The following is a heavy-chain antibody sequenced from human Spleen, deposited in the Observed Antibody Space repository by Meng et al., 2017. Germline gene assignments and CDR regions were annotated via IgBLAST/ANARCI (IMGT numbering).Heavy chain of an antibody. V-gene: IGHV3-30*01. CDR3: ARDLDPYGDYETLTQPFDY. Sequence: GGSLRLSCAASGFTFSSYAMHWVRQAPGKGLEWVAVISYDGSNKYYADSVKGRFTISRDNSKNTLYLQMNSLRAEDTAVYYCARDLDPYGDYETLTQPFDYWGQGTLVTV. J-gene: IGHJ4*02. CDR1: GFTFSSYA. D-gene: IGHD4-17*01. CDR2: ISYDGSNK.